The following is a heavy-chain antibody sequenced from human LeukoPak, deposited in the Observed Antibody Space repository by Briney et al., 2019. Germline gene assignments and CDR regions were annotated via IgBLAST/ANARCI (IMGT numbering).Heavy chain of an antibody. J-gene: IGHJ5*02. Sequence: PSETLSLTCTVSGGSLSSSSYYWGWLRQPPGRGLEWLGSIHTSVSTHYNPSLKSRVTMSVHTSKKQFSLKLTSVTAADTAVYYCARAGDYGDYVGWFDPWGQGTLVTVSS. V-gene: IGHV4-39*07. CDR2: IHTSVST. CDR3: ARAGDYGDYVGWFDP. D-gene: IGHD4-17*01. CDR1: GGSLSSSSYY.